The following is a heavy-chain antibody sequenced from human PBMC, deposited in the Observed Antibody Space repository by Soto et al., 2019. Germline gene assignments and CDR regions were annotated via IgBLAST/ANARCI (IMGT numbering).Heavy chain of an antibody. CDR2: ISYDGSNK. V-gene: IGHV3-30*18. CDR1: GFTFSSYG. CDR3: AKQAEV. Sequence: QVQLVESGGGVVQPGRSLRLSCAASGFTFSSYGMHWVRQAPGKGLEWVAVISYDGSNKYYADSVKGRFTISRDNSKNTLYLQMNSLRAEDTAVYYCAKQAEVWGQGTTVTVSS. J-gene: IGHJ6*02.